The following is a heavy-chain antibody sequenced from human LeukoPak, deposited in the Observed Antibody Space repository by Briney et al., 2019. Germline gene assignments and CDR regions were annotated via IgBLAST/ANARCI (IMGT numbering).Heavy chain of an antibody. V-gene: IGHV1-8*01. CDR3: ARGAPIYGSALVDY. Sequence: ASVKVSCKASGYTFTSYDINWVRQATGQGLEWMGWMNPNSGNTGYAQRFQGRVTMTRNTSISTAYMELSSLRSEDTAVYYCARGAPIYGSALVDYWGQGTLVTVSS. J-gene: IGHJ4*02. CDR2: MNPNSGNT. D-gene: IGHD3-10*01. CDR1: GYTFTSYD.